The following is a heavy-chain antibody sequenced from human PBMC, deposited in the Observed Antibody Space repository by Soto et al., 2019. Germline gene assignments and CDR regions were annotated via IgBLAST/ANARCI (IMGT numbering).Heavy chain of an antibody. J-gene: IGHJ4*02. Sequence: QVQLVESGGGVVKPGRSLRLSCAASGFTFNNYAMHWVRQAPGKGLEWVAVISYDGGNKYYADSVKGRFTVSRDNSKNTVYLQMDSLKTDDTAVYYCARPPWVRTGGFDYWGQGTLVTVSS. V-gene: IGHV3-30-3*01. D-gene: IGHD3-10*01. CDR3: ARPPWVRTGGFDY. CDR2: ISYDGGNK. CDR1: GFTFNNYA.